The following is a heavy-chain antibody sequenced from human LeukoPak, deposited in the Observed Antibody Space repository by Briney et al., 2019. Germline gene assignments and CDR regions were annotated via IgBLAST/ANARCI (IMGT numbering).Heavy chain of an antibody. D-gene: IGHD1-1*01. Sequence: SETLSLTCTVSGGSISSSSYYLGWIRQPPGKGLEWIGSIYYSGSTYYNPSLKSRVTISVDTSKNQFPLKLSSVTAADTAVYYCAVYPVQLERLSDYYYYGMDVWGQGTTVTVSS. V-gene: IGHV4-39*01. J-gene: IGHJ6*02. CDR2: IYYSGST. CDR3: AVYPVQLERLSDYYYYGMDV. CDR1: GGSISSSSYY.